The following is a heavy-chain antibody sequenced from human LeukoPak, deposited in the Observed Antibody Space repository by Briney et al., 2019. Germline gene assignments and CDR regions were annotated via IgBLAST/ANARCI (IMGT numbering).Heavy chain of an antibody. V-gene: IGHV3-30*04. Sequence: GGSLRLSCAASGFTFSSYAMHWVRQAPGKGLEWVAVISYDGSNKYYADSVKGRFTISRDNSKNTLYLQMNNLRAEDTAVYYCASPTMTTEWDEDYWGQGTLVTVSS. CDR3: ASPTMTTEWDEDY. D-gene: IGHD4-17*01. CDR1: GFTFSSYA. J-gene: IGHJ4*02. CDR2: ISYDGSNK.